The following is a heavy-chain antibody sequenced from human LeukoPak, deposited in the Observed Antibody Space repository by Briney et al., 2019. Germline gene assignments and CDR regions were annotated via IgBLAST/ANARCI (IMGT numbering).Heavy chain of an antibody. J-gene: IGHJ4*02. CDR1: GGSISSSSYY. CDR3: AREGKDTMVRGVWYYFDY. Sequence: SETLSLTCTVSGGSISSSSYYWSWIRQPAGKGLEWIGRIYTSGSTNYNPSLKSRVTISVDTSKNQFSLKLSSVTAADTAVYYCAREGKDTMVRGVWYYFDYWGQGTLVTVSS. D-gene: IGHD3-10*01. CDR2: IYTSGST. V-gene: IGHV4-61*02.